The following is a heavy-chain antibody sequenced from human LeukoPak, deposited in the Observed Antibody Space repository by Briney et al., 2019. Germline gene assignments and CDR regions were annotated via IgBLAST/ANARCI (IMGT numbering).Heavy chain of an antibody. CDR1: GYSFTDYW. V-gene: IGHV5-51*01. J-gene: IGHJ4*02. CDR2: IYPGDSDT. D-gene: IGHD2-15*01. Sequence: GESLKISCKGSGYSFTDYWIAWLRQMPGKGLEYMGIIYPGDSDTRYSPSFQGQVTISADKSITTAYLQWNSLTASDTAIYFCARQGSQYGCSDYWGQGTLVTVSS. CDR3: ARQGSQYGCSDY.